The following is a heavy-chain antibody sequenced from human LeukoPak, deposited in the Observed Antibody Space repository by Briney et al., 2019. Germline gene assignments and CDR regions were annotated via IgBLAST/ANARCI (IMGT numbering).Heavy chain of an antibody. V-gene: IGHV4-39*07. CDR2: ISYSGSI. Sequence: PSETLSLTCTVSGGSIRSSISSYYWGWVRQPPGKGLEWMGSISYSGSISYNPSLTSRATISVDTSKNQFSLKLNSVTAADTAVYYCARRYSGYDYGYFDYWGQGSLVTVSS. CDR1: GGSIRSSISSYY. J-gene: IGHJ4*02. D-gene: IGHD5-12*01. CDR3: ARRYSGYDYGYFDY.